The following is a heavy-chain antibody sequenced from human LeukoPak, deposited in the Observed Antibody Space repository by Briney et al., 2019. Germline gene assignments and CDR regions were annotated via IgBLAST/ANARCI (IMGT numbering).Heavy chain of an antibody. Sequence: PSETLSLTCTVSGGSISSXXXXXIRQPPGXXXXXXXXXYYSGSTDNNPSLKXXXTISVDTSKNQFSLKLSSVSAADTAVYYCARSTGTVTMPYYYGMDVWGQGTTVTVSS. CDR3: ARSTGTVTMPYYYGMDV. CDR1: GGSISSXX. CDR2: XYYSGST. J-gene: IGHJ6*02. V-gene: IGHV4-59*01. D-gene: IGHD4-17*01.